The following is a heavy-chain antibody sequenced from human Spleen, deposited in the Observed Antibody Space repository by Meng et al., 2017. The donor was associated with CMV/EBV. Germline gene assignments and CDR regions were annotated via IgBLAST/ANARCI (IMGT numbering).Heavy chain of an antibody. Sequence: ASVKVSCKASGYDFTSYYLYWVRQAPGQGLEWMGIINPTGGRTSYAQNFQGRVTMARDTSTSTLYMEMSSLRSEDTAVYYCARVGREGGLDVWGQGTTVTSP. D-gene: IGHD1-26*01. CDR3: ARVGREGGLDV. J-gene: IGHJ6*02. V-gene: IGHV1-46*01. CDR1: GYDFTSYY. CDR2: INPTGGRT.